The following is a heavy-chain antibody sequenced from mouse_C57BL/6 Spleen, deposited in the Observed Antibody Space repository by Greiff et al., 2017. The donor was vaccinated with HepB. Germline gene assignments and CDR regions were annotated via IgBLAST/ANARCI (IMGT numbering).Heavy chain of an antibody. CDR1: GYTFTSYW. V-gene: IGHV1-55*01. J-gene: IGHJ4*01. CDR3: ARGEGYYYGYYAMDY. D-gene: IGHD1-1*01. Sequence: QVQLKQPGAELVKPGASVKMSCKASGYTFTSYWITWVKQRPGQGLEWIGDIYPGSGSTNYNEKFKSKATLTVDTSSSTAYMQLSSLTSEDSAVYYCARGEGYYYGYYAMDYWGQGTSVTVSS. CDR2: IYPGSGST.